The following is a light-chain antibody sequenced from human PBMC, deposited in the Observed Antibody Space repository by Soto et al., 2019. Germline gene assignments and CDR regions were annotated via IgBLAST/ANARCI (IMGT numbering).Light chain of an antibody. CDR3: QQYNNWPIT. V-gene: IGKV3-15*01. CDR1: QTVRSN. CDR2: GAS. Sequence: EIVMTQSPATLSVSPGGRATHSCVASQTVRSNLAWHQQKPGQAPRLLIYGASTRATGIPARFSGSGSGTEFTLTISSLQSEDFVVYYCQQYNNWPITFGQGTRLEIK. J-gene: IGKJ5*01.